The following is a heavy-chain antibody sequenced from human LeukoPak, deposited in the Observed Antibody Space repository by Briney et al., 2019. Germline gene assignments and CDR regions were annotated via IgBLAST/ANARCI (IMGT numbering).Heavy chain of an antibody. V-gene: IGHV4-61*01. CDR1: GGSVSNGNYY. CDR2: IYYSGST. CDR3: ARGTYYYDSKNLWLDY. Sequence: SETLSLTCTVSGGSVSNGNYYWSWLRQPPGKALEWIGYIYYSGSTYYNPSLEGRVTISVDTSKNQFSVKLSSVTTADTAVYYCARGTYYYDSKNLWLDYWGQGTLVTVSS. D-gene: IGHD3-22*01. J-gene: IGHJ4*02.